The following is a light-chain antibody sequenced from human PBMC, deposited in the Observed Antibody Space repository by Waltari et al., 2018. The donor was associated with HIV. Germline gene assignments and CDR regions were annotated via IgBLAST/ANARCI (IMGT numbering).Light chain of an antibody. CDR3: QQYHTTPLT. Sequence: DIVMTQSPESLAVSLGGRATVPSKSSQSLLDSSINKYFFAWYQQKAGQPPKILLYWASARESGVPDRFSGGGAETNFTLTIDSLKAEDVAIYYCQQYHTTPLTFGGGTRVEIK. CDR2: WAS. CDR1: QSLLDSSINKYF. V-gene: IGKV4-1*01. J-gene: IGKJ4*01.